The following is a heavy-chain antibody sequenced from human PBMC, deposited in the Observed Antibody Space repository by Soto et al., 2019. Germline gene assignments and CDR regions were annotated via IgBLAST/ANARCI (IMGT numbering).Heavy chain of an antibody. CDR1: GFTFSSYT. J-gene: IGHJ6*02. CDR2: INSIGSYI. CDR3: ARVGTTLMRERILVNHYGMDV. V-gene: IGHV3-21*01. D-gene: IGHD3-9*01. Sequence: EVQLVESGGGLVKPGGSLRLSCAASGFTFSSYTMNWVRQAPGKGLEWVSSINSIGSYIYDVDSVKGRFTMSRDNAKKLLYLEMNSLRVEDTAIYYCARVGTTLMRERILVNHYGMDVWGQGTTVIVSS.